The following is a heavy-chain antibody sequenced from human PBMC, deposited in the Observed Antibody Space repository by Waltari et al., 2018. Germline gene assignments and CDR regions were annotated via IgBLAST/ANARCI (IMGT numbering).Heavy chain of an antibody. D-gene: IGHD3-3*01. CDR3: AKGCFWSGYWRDYYCDY. J-gene: IGHJ4*02. Sequence: EVQLVESGGVVVQPGGSLRLSCAASGFTFDDYTMHWVRQAPGKGLEWVSLIRCDGGSTYDADSGKGRFTIARDNSKNSLYRQMNSLRTEDTALYYCAKGCFWSGYWRDYYCDYWGQGTLVTVSS. V-gene: IGHV3-43*01. CDR2: IRCDGGST. CDR1: GFTFDDYT.